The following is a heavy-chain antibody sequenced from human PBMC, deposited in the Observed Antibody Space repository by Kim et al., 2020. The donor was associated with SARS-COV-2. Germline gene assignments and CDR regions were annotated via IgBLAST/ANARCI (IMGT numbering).Heavy chain of an antibody. V-gene: IGHV3-48*02. CDR3: ARDQTVAPYYYYYYGMDV. CDR1: GFTFSSYS. J-gene: IGHJ6*02. Sequence: GGSLRLSCAASGFTFSSYSMNWVRQAPGKGLEWVSYISSSSSTIYYADSVKGRFTISRDNAKNSLYLQMNSLRDEDTDVYYCARDQTVAPYYYYYYGMDVWGQGTTVTVSS. CDR2: ISSSSSTI. D-gene: IGHD6-19*01.